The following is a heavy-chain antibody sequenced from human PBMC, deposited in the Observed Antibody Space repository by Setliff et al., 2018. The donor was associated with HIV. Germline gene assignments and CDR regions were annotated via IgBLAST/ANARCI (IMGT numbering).Heavy chain of an antibody. Sequence: ASVKVSCKASGYTFTNYFMHWVRQAPGEGLEWVGRVDPEDGETRYAMKFQGSVTISADTSKNQFSLKLHSLIAADTAMYYCARGRWDMAAAGTTEYFQYWGQGTLVTVSS. CDR1: GYTFTNYF. CDR3: ARGRWDMAAAGTTEYFQY. D-gene: IGHD6-13*01. CDR2: VDPEDGET. V-gene: IGHV1-69-2*01. J-gene: IGHJ1*01.